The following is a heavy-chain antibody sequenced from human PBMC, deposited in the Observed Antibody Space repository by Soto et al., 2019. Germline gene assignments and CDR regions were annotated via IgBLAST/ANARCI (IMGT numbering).Heavy chain of an antibody. Sequence: QVQLVQSGAEVKKPGASVKVSCKASGYTFTSYAMHWVRQAPGQRLEWMGWINAGNGNTKYSQKFQGRVTITRDTAASTADMELSSLRSEDTAVYYCARGDAGDWYFDLWGRGTLVTVSS. D-gene: IGHD7-27*01. CDR1: GYTFTSYA. V-gene: IGHV1-3*01. J-gene: IGHJ2*01. CDR3: ARGDAGDWYFDL. CDR2: INAGNGNT.